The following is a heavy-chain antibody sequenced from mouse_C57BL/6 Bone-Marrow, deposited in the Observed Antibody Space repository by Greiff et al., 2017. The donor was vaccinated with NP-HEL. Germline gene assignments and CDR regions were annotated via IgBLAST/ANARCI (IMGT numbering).Heavy chain of an antibody. CDR1: GYSITSGYY. Sequence: EVKLQESGPGLVKPSQSLSLTCSVTGYSITSGYYWNWIRQFPGNKLEWMGYISYDGSNNYNPSLKNRISITRDTSKNQFFLKLNSVTTEDTATYYCARDSFGFAYWGQGTLVTVSA. CDR2: ISYDGSN. V-gene: IGHV3-6*01. J-gene: IGHJ3*01. CDR3: ARDSFGFAY.